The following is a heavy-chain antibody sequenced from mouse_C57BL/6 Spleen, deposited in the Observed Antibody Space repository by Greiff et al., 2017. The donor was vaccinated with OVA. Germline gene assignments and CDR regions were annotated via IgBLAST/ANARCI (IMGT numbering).Heavy chain of an antibody. V-gene: IGHV1-52*01. CDR1: GYTFTRYW. CDR3: ARSPYTGCMDY. J-gene: IGHJ4*01. CDR2: IDPSDSET. Sequence: QVQLQQPGAELVRPGSSVKLSCKASGYTFTRYWMHWVKQRPIQGLEWIGNIDPSDSETHYNQKFKDKATLTVDKSSSTAYMQLSSLTSEDSAVYYGARSPYTGCMDYWGQGTSVTVSS.